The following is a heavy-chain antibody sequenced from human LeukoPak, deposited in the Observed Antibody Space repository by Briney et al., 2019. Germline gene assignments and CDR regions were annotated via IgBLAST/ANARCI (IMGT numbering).Heavy chain of an antibody. D-gene: IGHD3-22*01. Sequence: ASVKVSCKVSGYTPTELSMHWVRQAPGKGLEWMGGFDPEDGETIYAQKFQGRVTITTDESTSTAYMELSSLRSEDTAVYYCARGRYYYDSSGYYYDNWFDPWGQGTLVTVSS. V-gene: IGHV1-24*01. CDR1: GYTPTELS. CDR3: ARGRYYYDSSGYYYDNWFDP. J-gene: IGHJ5*02. CDR2: FDPEDGET.